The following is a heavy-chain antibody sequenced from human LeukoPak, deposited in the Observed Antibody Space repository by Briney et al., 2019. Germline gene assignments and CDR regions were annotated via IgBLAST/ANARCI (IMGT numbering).Heavy chain of an antibody. Sequence: GGSLRLSCAASGFTFNSYGMNWVRQAPGKGLEWVSYISSSSSTIYYADSVKGRFTISRDNAKNSLYLQMNSLRGEDTAVYYCARGRGTVTTGYWGQGTLVTVSS. CDR2: ISSSSSTI. CDR3: ARGRGTVTTGY. V-gene: IGHV3-48*01. CDR1: GFTFNSYG. D-gene: IGHD4-17*01. J-gene: IGHJ4*02.